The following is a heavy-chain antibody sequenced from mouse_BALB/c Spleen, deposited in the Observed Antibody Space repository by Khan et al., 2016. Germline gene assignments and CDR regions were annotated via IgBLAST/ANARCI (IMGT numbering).Heavy chain of an antibody. CDR3: ARWGYYGNYLFAY. D-gene: IGHD2-1*01. Sequence: QVQLKESGAELAKPGASVKMSCKASGYTFTSYWMHWVKQRPGQGLEWIGYINPSTGYTEYNQKFKDKATLTADKSSSTAYMQLSSLTSEDSAVYYCARWGYYGNYLFAYWGQGTLVTVSA. CDR1: GYTFTSYW. CDR2: INPSTGYT. V-gene: IGHV1-7*01. J-gene: IGHJ3*01.